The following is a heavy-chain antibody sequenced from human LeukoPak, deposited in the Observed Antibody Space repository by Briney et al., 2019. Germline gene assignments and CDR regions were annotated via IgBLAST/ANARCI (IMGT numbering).Heavy chain of an antibody. J-gene: IGHJ4*02. CDR1: GFTFSSYG. CDR2: IRYDGSNK. CDR3: AIRGYCSNSSCSAGDY. D-gene: IGHD2-2*01. Sequence: PGGSLRLSCAASGFTFSSYGMHWVRQAPGKGLEWVAFIRYDGSNKYYADSVKSRFTISRDNSKNTLYLQMNSLRAEDTAVYYCAIRGYCSNSSCSAGDYWGQGTLVTVSS. V-gene: IGHV3-30*02.